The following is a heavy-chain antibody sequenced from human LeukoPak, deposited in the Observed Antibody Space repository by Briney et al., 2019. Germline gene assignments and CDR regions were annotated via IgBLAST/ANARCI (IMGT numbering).Heavy chain of an antibody. J-gene: IGHJ4*02. CDR3: AKDPYYYDSSGYYLPVDY. V-gene: IGHV3-23*01. Sequence: GGSLRLSCAASGFTFSDYYMSWIRQAPGKGLEWVSAISGSGGSTYYADSVKGRFTISRDNSKNTLYLQMNSLRAEDTAVYYCAKDPYYYDSSGYYLPVDYWGQGTLVTVSS. CDR2: ISGSGGST. CDR1: GFTFSDYY. D-gene: IGHD3-22*01.